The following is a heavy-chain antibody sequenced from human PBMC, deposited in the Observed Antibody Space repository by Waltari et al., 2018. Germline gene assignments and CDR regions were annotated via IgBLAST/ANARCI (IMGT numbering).Heavy chain of an antibody. CDR1: GGSISSSSYY. J-gene: IGHJ5*02. Sequence: QLQLQESGPGLVKPSETLSLTCTVSGGSISSSSYYWGWIRQPPGKGLGWIGSIDYRGSTYYSPSLKSRVTISVDTSKNQFSLKLNSVTAADTAVYYCARRGGYCSGGSCYWFDPWGQGTLVTVSS. CDR3: ARRGGYCSGGSCYWFDP. D-gene: IGHD2-15*01. V-gene: IGHV4-39*01. CDR2: IDYRGST.